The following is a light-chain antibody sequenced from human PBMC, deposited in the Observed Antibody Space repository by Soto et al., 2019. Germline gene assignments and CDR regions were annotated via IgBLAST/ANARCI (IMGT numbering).Light chain of an antibody. CDR3: QQGDSFPFT. V-gene: IGKV1-12*01. CDR1: QDISSW. CDR2: AAS. Sequence: DIQMTQSPSSVSASVGDSVTITCRASQDISSWVAWYQQKPGKAPKLLISAASSSQSGVPGRFSGSGSGTDFTLIISSLQPEDFATYFCQQGDSFPFTFGGGTKVDIK. J-gene: IGKJ4*01.